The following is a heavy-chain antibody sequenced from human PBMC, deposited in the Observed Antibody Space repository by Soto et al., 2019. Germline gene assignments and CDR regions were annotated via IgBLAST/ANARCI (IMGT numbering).Heavy chain of an antibody. CDR1: GLSFSSYG. Sequence: QVQLVESGGGVVEPGRSLRLSGADSGLSFSSYGMHWVRQAPGEGLEWVAAISYGGSNKNYLASVEGRFTISSENSKNTRYLQINALSTDDTAVYSCARDSDYQASSGYYVFDYWGQGTLVTVSS. D-gene: IGHD3-22*01. J-gene: IGHJ4*02. CDR3: ARDSDYQASSGYYVFDY. CDR2: ISYGGSNK. V-gene: IGHV3-30*03.